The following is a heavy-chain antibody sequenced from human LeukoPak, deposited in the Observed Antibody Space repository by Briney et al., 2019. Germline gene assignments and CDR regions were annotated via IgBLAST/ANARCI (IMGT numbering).Heavy chain of an antibody. J-gene: IGHJ6*03. CDR3: ARVKMGATVSDYYYYYMDV. D-gene: IGHD1-26*01. Sequence: GGSLRLSCAASGFTFSSYTIHWVRQAPGQRLQSVSAITSNGAYTHYADSVKGRFAISRDNSRNAVFLQMGGLRIEDMAVYYCARVKMGATVSDYYYYYMDVWDKGTTVTVSS. CDR1: GFTFSSYT. CDR2: ITSNGAYT. V-gene: IGHV3-64*02.